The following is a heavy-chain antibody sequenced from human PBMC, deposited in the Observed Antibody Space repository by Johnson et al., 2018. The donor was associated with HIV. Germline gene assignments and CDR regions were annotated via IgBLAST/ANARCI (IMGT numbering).Heavy chain of an antibody. V-gene: IGHV3-23*04. CDR3: ASADVFDI. Sequence: VQLVESGGGLVQPGGSLRLSCAASGFTFSSFAMSWVRQAPGKGLEWVSGISSIGGSTYYADSVKGRFTISRDNAKNSLYLQMNSLRVEDTAVYYCASADVFDIWGQGTVVTVSS. CDR2: ISSIGGST. J-gene: IGHJ3*02. CDR1: GFTFSSFA.